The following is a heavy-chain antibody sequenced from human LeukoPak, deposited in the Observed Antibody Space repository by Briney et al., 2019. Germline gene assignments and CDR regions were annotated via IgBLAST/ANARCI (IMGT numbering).Heavy chain of an antibody. Sequence: ASVKVSCKASGYTFTGYFMHWVRQAPGQGPEWMGWINPNSGGTDYAQKFQGRVIMTRDTSISTAYMELSRLRSDDTAVYYCARVSEYYYFDYWGQGTLVTVSS. J-gene: IGHJ4*02. V-gene: IGHV1-2*02. CDR1: GYTFTGYF. D-gene: IGHD2/OR15-2a*01. CDR3: ARVSEYYYFDY. CDR2: INPNSGGT.